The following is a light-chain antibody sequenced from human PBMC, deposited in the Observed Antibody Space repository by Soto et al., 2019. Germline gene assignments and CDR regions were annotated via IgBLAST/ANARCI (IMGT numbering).Light chain of an antibody. Sequence: QSALTQPASVSGSPGQSITISCTGTSSDIGGYNFVSWYQQYPGTAPKLVIYEVSKRPSGVPDRFSGSKSGNTASLTISGLQAADEADYYCSLYTSENAYVFGTGTKLTVL. V-gene: IGLV2-14*02. CDR2: EVS. J-gene: IGLJ1*01. CDR1: SSDIGGYNF. CDR3: SLYTSENAYV.